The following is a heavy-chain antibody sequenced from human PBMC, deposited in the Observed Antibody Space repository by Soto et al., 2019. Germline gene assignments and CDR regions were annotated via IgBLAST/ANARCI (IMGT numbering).Heavy chain of an antibody. CDR2: ISGSGGST. CDR3: ARDLNKDYHHSIAFWAY. V-gene: IGHV3-23*01. Sequence: GGSLRLSCAASGFTFSSYAMSWVRQAPGKGLEWVSAISGSGGSTYYADSVKGRFTISRDNSKNTLYLQMNSLRAEDTAVYFCARDLNKDYHHSIAFWAYWGQGTLVTAPQ. D-gene: IGHD3-22*01. J-gene: IGHJ4*02. CDR1: GFTFSSYA.